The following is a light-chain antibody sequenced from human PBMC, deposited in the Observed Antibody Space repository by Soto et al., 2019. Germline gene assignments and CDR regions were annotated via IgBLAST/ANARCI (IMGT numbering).Light chain of an antibody. V-gene: IGLV2-14*01. CDR1: NSDVGAYNY. CDR2: DVS. Sequence: QSVLTQPASVSGSPGQSITISCTGTNSDVGAYNYVSWYQQHPGKAPKLMIYDVSNQPSGVSYRFSGSKSGNTASLTISGLQAEDEADYYCSSYTRSSTLYVFGAGTKLTVL. CDR3: SSYTRSSTLYV. J-gene: IGLJ1*01.